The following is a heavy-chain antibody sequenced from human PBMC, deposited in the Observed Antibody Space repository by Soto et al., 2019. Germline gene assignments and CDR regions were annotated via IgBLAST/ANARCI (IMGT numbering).Heavy chain of an antibody. CDR2: IFFNGTA. Sequence: WTWIRLPPGRGLEWVGHIFFNGTATYNPSLKGRVTISVDVSRNQFSLRLTSVTAADTAMYYCARGGGDNAKHYDYWGQGALATVSS. D-gene: IGHD4-17*01. J-gene: IGHJ4*02. CDR3: ARGGGDNAKHYDY. V-gene: IGHV4-59*01.